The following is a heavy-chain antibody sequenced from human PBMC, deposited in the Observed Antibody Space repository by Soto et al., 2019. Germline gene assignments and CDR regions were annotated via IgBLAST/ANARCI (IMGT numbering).Heavy chain of an antibody. J-gene: IGHJ4*02. V-gene: IGHV3-23*01. CDR1: GFTFSTYA. CDR2: VSASGLNT. D-gene: IGHD2-15*01. Sequence: GGCLRLSCAASGFTFSTYAMAWVRQAPGKGLEWVSGVSASGLNTDYADPVKGRFYISRDNSKNTVSLHMNSLRAEDTALYYCARDPNAGYLDYWGQGILVTLSS. CDR3: ARDPNAGYLDY.